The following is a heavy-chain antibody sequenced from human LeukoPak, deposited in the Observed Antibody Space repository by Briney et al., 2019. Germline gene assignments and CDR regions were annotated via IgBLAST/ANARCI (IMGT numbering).Heavy chain of an antibody. V-gene: IGHV1-2*02. Sequence: GASVKVSCKASGYTFTGYYMHWVRQAPGQGLEWMGWINPNSGGTNYAQKFQGRVTMTRDTSISTAYMELSRLRSDDTAVYYCVRVSVPAAMLDFQHWGQGTLVTVSS. CDR1: GYTFTGYY. D-gene: IGHD2-2*01. CDR3: VRVSVPAAMLDFQH. CDR2: INPNSGGT. J-gene: IGHJ1*01.